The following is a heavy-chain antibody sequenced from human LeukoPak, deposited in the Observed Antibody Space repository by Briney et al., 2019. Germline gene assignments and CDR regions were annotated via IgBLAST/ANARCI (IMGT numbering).Heavy chain of an antibody. Sequence: GGSLRLSCAASGFTFSSYAMHWVRQAPGKGLEWVAVISYDGSNKYYADSVKSRFTISRDNSKNTLYLQMNSLRAEDTAVYYCARDTLARYYFDYWGQGTLVTVSS. CDR1: GFTFSSYA. V-gene: IGHV3-30*01. CDR3: ARDTLARYYFDY. D-gene: IGHD2-15*01. CDR2: ISYDGSNK. J-gene: IGHJ4*02.